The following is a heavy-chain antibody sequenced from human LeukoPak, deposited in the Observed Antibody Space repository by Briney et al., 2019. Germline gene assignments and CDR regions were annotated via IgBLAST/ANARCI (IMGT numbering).Heavy chain of an antibody. J-gene: IGHJ3*02. CDR1: GGSISSYY. Sequence: SQTLSLTCTVSGGSISSYYWSWIRQPPGKGLEWIGYIYTSGSTNYNPSLKSRVTISVDTSKNQFSLKLSSVTAADTAVYYCARLGGSSWYFDAFDIWGQGTMVTVSS. V-gene: IGHV4-4*09. CDR3: ARLGGSSWYFDAFDI. D-gene: IGHD6-13*01. CDR2: IYTSGST.